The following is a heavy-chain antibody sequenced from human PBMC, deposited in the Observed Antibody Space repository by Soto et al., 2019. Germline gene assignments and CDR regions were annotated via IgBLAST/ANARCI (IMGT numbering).Heavy chain of an antibody. Sequence: ASVKVSFKASGYTFTNYDINWVRQAPGQGLEWMGWMNPNSGNTGYAQKFQGRVTMTRNTSISTAYMELSGLRSEDTAVHYCARGLSGGSWQSFDPWGQGTLVTVSS. CDR3: ARGLSGGSWQSFDP. V-gene: IGHV1-8*01. D-gene: IGHD2-15*01. CDR2: MNPNSGNT. CDR1: GYTFTNYD. J-gene: IGHJ5*02.